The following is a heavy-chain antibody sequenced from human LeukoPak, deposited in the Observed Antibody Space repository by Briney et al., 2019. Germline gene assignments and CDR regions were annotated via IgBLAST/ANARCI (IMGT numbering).Heavy chain of an antibody. CDR2: ISSSSSYI. CDR1: GFTFSSYS. D-gene: IGHD3-9*01. V-gene: IGHV3-21*04. Sequence: GGSLRLSCAASGFTFSSYSMNWVRQAPGKGLEWVSSISSSSSYIYYADSVKGRFTISRDNAKNSLYLQMNSLRAEDTALYYCARRSLTGYYAFDIWGQGTMVTVSS. J-gene: IGHJ3*02. CDR3: ARRSLTGYYAFDI.